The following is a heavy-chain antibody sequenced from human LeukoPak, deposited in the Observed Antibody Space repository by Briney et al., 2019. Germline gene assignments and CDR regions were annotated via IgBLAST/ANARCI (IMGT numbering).Heavy chain of an antibody. J-gene: IGHJ6*02. CDR1: ELSFGNAP. CDR2: MNNGPGAT. D-gene: IGHD5-12*01. V-gene: IGHV3-23*01. Sequence: GGIRRVCCAASELSFGNAPMSWGRPPPGKGLEWVSAMNNGPGATFYRDSVRGRFTISRDDSKSTLYLQMNSLRAEDTGTYYCAKTHYDLLDVWGQGTTVTVSS. CDR3: AKTHYDLLDV.